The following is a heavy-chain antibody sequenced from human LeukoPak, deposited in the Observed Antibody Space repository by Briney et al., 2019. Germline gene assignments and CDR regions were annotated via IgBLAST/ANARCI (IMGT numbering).Heavy chain of an antibody. J-gene: IGHJ4*02. CDR3: ARDCGKGFDY. D-gene: IGHD6-25*01. CDR1: GFTFSSYS. V-gene: IGHV3-48*02. Sequence: GGSLRLSCAASGFTFSSYSMTWVRQAPGKGLEWVSYISSSSTIYYADSVKGRFTISRDNAKNSLYLQMNSLRDEDTAVYYCARDCGKGFDYWGQGTLVTVSS. CDR2: ISSSSTI.